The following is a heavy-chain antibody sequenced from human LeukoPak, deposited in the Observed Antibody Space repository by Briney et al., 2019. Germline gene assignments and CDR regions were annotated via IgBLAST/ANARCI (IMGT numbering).Heavy chain of an antibody. CDR1: GFTFSSYG. Sequence: PGGSLRLSCAASGFTFSSYGMHWVRQAPGKGLEWVAFIRYDGSNKYYADSVKGRFTISRDNSKNTLYLQMNSLRAEDTAVYYCAKDNGGWGAGKLRYFDWLSSWGPNFDYWGHGTLVTVSS. CDR3: AKDNGGWGAGKLRYFDWLSSWGPNFDY. V-gene: IGHV3-30*02. D-gene: IGHD3-9*01. J-gene: IGHJ4*01. CDR2: IRYDGSNK.